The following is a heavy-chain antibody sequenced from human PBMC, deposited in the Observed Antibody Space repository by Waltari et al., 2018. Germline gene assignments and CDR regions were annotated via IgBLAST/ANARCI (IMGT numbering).Heavy chain of an antibody. J-gene: IGHJ3*02. CDR1: GYTLTELS. V-gene: IGHV1-24*01. D-gene: IGHD3-22*01. CDR2: FDPEDGET. Sequence: QVQLVQSGAEVKKPGASVKVSCKVSGYTLTELSMHWVRQAPGKGLEWMGGFDPEDGETIYAQKFQGRVTMTEDTSTDTAYMELSSLRSEDTAVYYCARDSSYYDWTSHRHDAFDIWGQGTMVTVSS. CDR3: ARDSSYYDWTSHRHDAFDI.